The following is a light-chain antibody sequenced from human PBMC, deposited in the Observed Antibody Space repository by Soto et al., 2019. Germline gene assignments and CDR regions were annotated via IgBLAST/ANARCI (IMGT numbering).Light chain of an antibody. Sequence: QSVLTQPASVSGSPGQSITISCTGTSSDVGGYNYVSWYQQHPGKAPKLMIYEVSNRPSGVSNRFSGSKSGNTASLTISGLQAEDEADYYCRSYTSSSNYVLGNGTKGT. CDR1: SSDVGGYNY. V-gene: IGLV2-14*01. CDR3: RSYTSSSNYV. J-gene: IGLJ1*01. CDR2: EVS.